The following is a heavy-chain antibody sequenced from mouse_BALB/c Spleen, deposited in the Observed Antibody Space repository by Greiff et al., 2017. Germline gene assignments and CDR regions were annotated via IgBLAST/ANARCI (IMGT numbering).Heavy chain of an antibody. CDR1: GFTFSSYT. CDR3: ARLLYGNYEAWFAY. Sequence: EVKLEESGGGLVQPGGSLKLSCAASGFTFSSYTMSWVRQTPEKRLEWVAYISNGGGSTYYPDTVKGRFTISRDNAKNTLYLQMSSLKSEDTAMYYCARLLYGNYEAWFAYWGQGTLVTVSA. D-gene: IGHD2-1*01. J-gene: IGHJ3*01. V-gene: IGHV5-12-2*01. CDR2: ISNGGGST.